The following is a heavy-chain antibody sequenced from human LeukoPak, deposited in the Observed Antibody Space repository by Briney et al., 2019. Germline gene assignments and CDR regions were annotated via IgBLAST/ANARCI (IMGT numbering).Heavy chain of an antibody. CDR3: ASGEGSGSDY. D-gene: IGHD3-10*01. J-gene: IGHJ4*02. Sequence: GGSLRLSCAASGFPFSDYHMTWIRQAPGKGLEWIEYISSRGSDTYYADSVKGRFTISRDNAKNSVYLQINSLRAEDKAVYYCASGEGSGSDYWGQGTLVTVSS. CDR1: GFPFSDYH. V-gene: IGHV3-11*04. CDR2: ISSRGSDT.